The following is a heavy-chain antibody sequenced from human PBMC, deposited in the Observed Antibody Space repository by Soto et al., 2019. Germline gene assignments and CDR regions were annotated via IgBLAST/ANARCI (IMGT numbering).Heavy chain of an antibody. CDR2: IIPILGIA. J-gene: IGHJ6*03. CDR1: GGTFSSYT. Sequence: ASVKVSCKASGGTFSSYTISWVRQAPGQGLEWMGRIIPILGIANYAQKFQGRVTITADKSTSTAYMELSSLRSEDTAVYYCARDTLLKNKYSNYEVKTWLYYMDFWGKGTTVTVSS. V-gene: IGHV1-69*04. CDR3: ARDTLLKNKYSNYEVKTWLYYMDF. D-gene: IGHD4-4*01.